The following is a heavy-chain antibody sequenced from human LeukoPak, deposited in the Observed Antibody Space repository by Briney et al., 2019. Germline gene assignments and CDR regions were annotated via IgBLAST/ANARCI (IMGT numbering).Heavy chain of an antibody. CDR2: ISSSSSTI. CDR3: GSDHPRRLSDSQARDNFAP. CDR1: GFTFSSYS. J-gene: IGHJ3*01. Sequence: GSLRLSCAASGFTFSSYSMNWVRQAPGKGLEWVSYISSSSSTIYYADSVKGRFTISRDNAENSLYLQMNSLRAEDTAVYYGGSDHPRRLSDSQARDNFAPWGQATMVTVSS. D-gene: IGHD3-22*01. V-gene: IGHV3-48*01.